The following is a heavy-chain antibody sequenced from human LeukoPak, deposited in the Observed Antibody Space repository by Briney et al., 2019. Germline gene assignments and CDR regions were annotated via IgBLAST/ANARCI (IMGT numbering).Heavy chain of an antibody. Sequence: GESLKISCKGSGYSFASFWMGWVRQMPGKGLEWMGVIYPADSDTRYSPSFQGQVTISADKSTSTAYLQWSTLKASDTAIYYCARQSAAAQYTNWFDPWGQGTLVTVSS. CDR1: GYSFASFW. V-gene: IGHV5-51*01. D-gene: IGHD2-2*01. CDR3: ARQSAAAQYTNWFDP. CDR2: IYPADSDT. J-gene: IGHJ5*02.